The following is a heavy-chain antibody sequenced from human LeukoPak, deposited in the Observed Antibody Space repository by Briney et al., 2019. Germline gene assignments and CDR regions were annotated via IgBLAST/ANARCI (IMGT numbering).Heavy chain of an antibody. CDR3: AGEEIVGATNWFDP. CDR1: GGSISSSSYY. D-gene: IGHD1-26*01. Sequence: SETLSLTCTVSGGSISSSSYYWGWIRQPPGKGLEWIGRIYTSGSTNYNPSLKSRVTISVDTSKNQFSLKLSSVTAADTAVYYCAGEEIVGATNWFDPWGQGTLVTVSS. V-gene: IGHV4-39*07. J-gene: IGHJ5*02. CDR2: IYTSGST.